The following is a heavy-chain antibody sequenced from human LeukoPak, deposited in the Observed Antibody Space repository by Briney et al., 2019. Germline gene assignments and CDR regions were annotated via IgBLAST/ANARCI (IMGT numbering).Heavy chain of an antibody. CDR1: GGSISSTNYY. V-gene: IGHV4-61*02. CDR3: ARDRGITTARGVPSWFDP. Sequence: SETLSLTCTVCGGSISSTNYYWPWIRQPAGKGLEWIGRIYTTGSPSYSPSLKSRVTISVDTSTNQFSLKLTSVSAADTAVYYCARDRGITTARGVPSWFDPWGQGTLVTVSS. CDR2: IYTTGSP. J-gene: IGHJ5*02. D-gene: IGHD3-10*01.